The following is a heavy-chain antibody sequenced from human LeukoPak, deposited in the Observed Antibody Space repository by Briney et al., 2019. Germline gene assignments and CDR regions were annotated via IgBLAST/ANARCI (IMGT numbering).Heavy chain of an antibody. J-gene: IGHJ2*01. Sequence: GGSLRLSCATSGSIFTTYGIHWVRQAPGKGLEWVAVISYDGSNEFYTDFVKGRFTMSRDNSKNTLYLQMNSLSSDDTAVYYCARDPQRWQQLPHYWYFDLCGRGTLVIVSS. V-gene: IGHV3-30*03. CDR1: GSIFTTYG. D-gene: IGHD5-24*01. CDR2: ISYDGSNE. CDR3: ARDPQRWQQLPHYWYFDL.